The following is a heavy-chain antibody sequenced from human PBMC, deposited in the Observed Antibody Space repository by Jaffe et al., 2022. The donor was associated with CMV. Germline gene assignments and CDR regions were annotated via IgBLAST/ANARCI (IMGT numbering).Heavy chain of an antibody. D-gene: IGHD5-18*01. V-gene: IGHV2-70*15. CDR2: VDWDDDK. J-gene: IGHJ5*02. CDR1: GFSLSTVGMC. Sequence: QVTLRESGPALVKPTQTLTLTCTFSGFSLSTVGMCVSWIRQPPGKALEWLARVDWDDDKWYSVSLKTRLTISKDTSKNQVVLTMTNMVPADTGTYYCARMRGSGERYALFDPWGQGTLVTVSS. CDR3: ARMRGSGERYALFDP.